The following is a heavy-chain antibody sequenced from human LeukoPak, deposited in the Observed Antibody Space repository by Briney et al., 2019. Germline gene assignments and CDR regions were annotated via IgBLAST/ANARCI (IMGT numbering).Heavy chain of an antibody. CDR1: GGSISSYY. J-gene: IGHJ4*02. V-gene: IGHV4-59*08. CDR3: ARRLGIAVFDY. CDR2: IYYSGST. Sequence: PSETLSLTCTVSGGSISSYYWSWIRQTPGKGLEWIGDIYYSGSTNYNPSLKSRVTISVDTSKNQFSLKLSSVTAADTAVYHCARRLGIAVFDYWGQGTLVTVSS. D-gene: IGHD6-19*01.